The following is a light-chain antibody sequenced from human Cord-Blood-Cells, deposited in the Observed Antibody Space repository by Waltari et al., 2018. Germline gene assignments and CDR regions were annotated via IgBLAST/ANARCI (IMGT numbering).Light chain of an antibody. CDR3: CSYAGSSTFWV. CDR1: SSDVGSYNL. V-gene: IGLV2-23*01. Sequence: QSALTQPASVSGSPGQSITISCTGTSSDVGSYNLVSWYLQHPGKAPKLMIYEGSKRPSGVSNRFSGSKSGNTASLTISGLQAEDEADYYCCSYAGSSTFWVFGGGTKLTVL. J-gene: IGLJ3*02. CDR2: EGS.